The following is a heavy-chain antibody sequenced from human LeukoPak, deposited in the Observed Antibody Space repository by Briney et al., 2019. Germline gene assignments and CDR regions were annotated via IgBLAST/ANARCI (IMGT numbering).Heavy chain of an antibody. CDR1: GGSIGSYY. CDR3: ARDIGDYYDILTGYYYYMDV. CDR2: IYYSGST. D-gene: IGHD3-9*01. J-gene: IGHJ6*03. Sequence: PSETLSLTCTVSGGSIGSYYWSWIRQPPGKGLEWIGYIYYSGSTNYNPSLKSRVTISVDTSKNQFSLKLSSVTAADTAVYYCARDIGDYYDILTGYYYYMDVWGKGTTVTISS. V-gene: IGHV4-59*12.